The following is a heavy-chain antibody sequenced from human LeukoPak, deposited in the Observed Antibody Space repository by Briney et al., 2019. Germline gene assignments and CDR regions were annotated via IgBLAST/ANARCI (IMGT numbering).Heavy chain of an antibody. V-gene: IGHV3-33*08. CDR2: IWYDGSNK. CDR3: ARGTVGATLKGAYFDY. J-gene: IGHJ4*02. CDR1: GFTFSSYE. Sequence: PGGSLRLSCAASGFTFSSYEMNWVRQAPGKGLEWVAVIWYDGSNKYYADSVKGRFTISRDNSKNTLYLQMNSLRAEDTAVYYCARGTVGATLKGAYFDYWGQGTLVTVSS. D-gene: IGHD1-26*01.